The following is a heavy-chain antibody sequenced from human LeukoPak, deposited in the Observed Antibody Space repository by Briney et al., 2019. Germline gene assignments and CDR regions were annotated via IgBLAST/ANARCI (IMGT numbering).Heavy chain of an antibody. CDR3: ARARGARRKDSSGYLY. J-gene: IGHJ4*02. Sequence: GGSLRLSCAASGFTFSSYAMHWVRQAPGKGLEWVAVISYDGSNKYYADSVKGRFTISRDNSKNTLYLQMNSLRAEDTAVYYCARARGARRKDSSGYLYWGQGTLVTVSS. D-gene: IGHD3-22*01. CDR2: ISYDGSNK. CDR1: GFTFSSYA. V-gene: IGHV3-30-3*01.